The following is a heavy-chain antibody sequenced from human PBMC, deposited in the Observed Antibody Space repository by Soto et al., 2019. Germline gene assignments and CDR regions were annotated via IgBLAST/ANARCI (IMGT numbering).Heavy chain of an antibody. J-gene: IGHJ3*01. D-gene: IGHD5-12*01. CDR2: IGGRGNSA. CDR3: VREGRGSFDF. CDR1: GFIFTNYA. V-gene: IGHV3-23*01. Sequence: GGSLRLSCAASGFIFTNYAMNWVRQAPGKGLEWVSVIGGRGNSAYYADSVQGRFTISRDNSKNTLSLQMSSLTADDTAIYYCVREGRGSFDFWGRGTMVTV.